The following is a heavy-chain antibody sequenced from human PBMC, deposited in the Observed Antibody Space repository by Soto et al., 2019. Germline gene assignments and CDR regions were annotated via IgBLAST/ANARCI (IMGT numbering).Heavy chain of an antibody. J-gene: IGHJ4*02. CDR1: GGTFSSYT. D-gene: IGHD6-19*01. CDR3: ASYRSGWYAGGY. CDR2: IIPILGIA. V-gene: IGHV1-69*02. Sequence: QVQLVQSGAEVKKPGSSVKVSCKASGGTFSSYTISWVRQAPGQGLEWMGRIIPILGIANYAQKFQGRVTITADKSTSTAYMELSSLRSEDTAVYYCASYRSGWYAGGYWGQGTLVTVSS.